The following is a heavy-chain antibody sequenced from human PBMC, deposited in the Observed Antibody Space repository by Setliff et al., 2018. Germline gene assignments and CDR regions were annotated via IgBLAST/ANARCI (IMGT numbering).Heavy chain of an antibody. CDR3: ARGVRTGHLDS. Sequence: SETLSLTCAVSGDSISNDYWWSWVRQPPERELEWIGEINQSGTTNYNPPLKGRATISVDNSKNQFSLNLNSVTVADTAVYFCARGVRTGHLDSWGQGTLVTAPQ. J-gene: IGHJ4*02. V-gene: IGHV4-4*02. CDR2: INQSGTT. D-gene: IGHD1-1*01. CDR1: GDSISNDYW.